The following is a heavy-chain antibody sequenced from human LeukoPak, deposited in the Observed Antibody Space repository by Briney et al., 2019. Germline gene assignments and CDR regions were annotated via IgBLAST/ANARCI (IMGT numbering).Heavy chain of an antibody. Sequence: GGSLRLSCAASGFTFSSYAMSWVRQAPGKGLEWVSAISGSGGSTYYADSVKGRFTISRDNSKNTLYLQMNSLRAEDTAVYYCARPAHDILTGLFGYFDYWGQGTLVTVSS. J-gene: IGHJ4*02. D-gene: IGHD3-9*01. CDR3: ARPAHDILTGLFGYFDY. CDR2: ISGSGGST. CDR1: GFTFSSYA. V-gene: IGHV3-23*01.